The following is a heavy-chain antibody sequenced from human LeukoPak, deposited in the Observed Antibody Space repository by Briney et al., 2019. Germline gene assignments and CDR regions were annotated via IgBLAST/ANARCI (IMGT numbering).Heavy chain of an antibody. CDR1: GFTFTSSA. CDR2: IVVGSGNT. Sequence: SVKVSCKASGFTFTSSAVQWVRQARGQRLEWIGWIVVGSGNTNYAQKFQERVTITRDMSTSTAYMELSSLRSEDTAVYYRAARSYGSGSYYLNFDYWGQGTLVTVSS. D-gene: IGHD3-10*01. J-gene: IGHJ4*02. CDR3: AARSYGSGSYYLNFDY. V-gene: IGHV1-58*01.